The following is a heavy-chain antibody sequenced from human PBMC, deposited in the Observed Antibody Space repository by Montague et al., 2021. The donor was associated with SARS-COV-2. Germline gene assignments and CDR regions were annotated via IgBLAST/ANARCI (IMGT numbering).Heavy chain of an antibody. V-gene: IGHV3-30*04. CDR1: GFTFSSFS. Sequence: SLRLSCAASGFTFSSFSMHWVRQTPDKGLEWLAVVSPDESEKYYADPARGRFTISRDNYKNTLYLEMNSLRREDTALYYCARDGHWVNDVGYWGQGTLVTVSS. CDR3: ARDGHWVNDVGY. J-gene: IGHJ4*02. D-gene: IGHD1-1*01. CDR2: VSPDESEK.